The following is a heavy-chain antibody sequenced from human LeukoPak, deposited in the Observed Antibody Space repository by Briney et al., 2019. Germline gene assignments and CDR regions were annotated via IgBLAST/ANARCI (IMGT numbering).Heavy chain of an antibody. CDR1: GFTFSSYA. CDR3: ARPPVYDFWSGYRF. Sequence: GGSLRLSCAVSGFTFSSYAMHWVRQAPGKGLEWVAVISYDGSNKYYADSVKGRFTISRDNSKNTLYLQMNSLRAEDTAVYYCARPPVYDFWSGYRFWGQGTLVTVSS. J-gene: IGHJ4*02. V-gene: IGHV3-30*04. D-gene: IGHD3-3*01. CDR2: ISYDGSNK.